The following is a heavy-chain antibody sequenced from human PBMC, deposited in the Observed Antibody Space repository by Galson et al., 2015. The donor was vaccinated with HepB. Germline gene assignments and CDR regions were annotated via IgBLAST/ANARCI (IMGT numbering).Heavy chain of an antibody. CDR3: ARQRVVVAATFYYYYYGMDV. CDR2: ISSSSSYI. D-gene: IGHD2-15*01. Sequence: SLRLSCAASGFTFSSYSMNWVRQAPGKGLEWISSISSSSSYIYYADSVKGRFTISRDNAKNSLYLQMNSLRAEDTAVYYCARQRVVVAATFYYYYYGMDVWGQGTTVTVSS. CDR1: GFTFSSYS. V-gene: IGHV3-21*01. J-gene: IGHJ6*02.